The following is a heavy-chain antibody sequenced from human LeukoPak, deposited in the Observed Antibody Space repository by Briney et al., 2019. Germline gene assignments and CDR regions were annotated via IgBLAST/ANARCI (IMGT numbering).Heavy chain of an antibody. J-gene: IGHJ4*02. CDR2: ISPSGGST. CDR1: GYTFTGYY. Sequence: ASVKVSCKASGYTFTGYYMHWVRQAPGQGPEWMGVISPSGGSTTYAQKFQGRVTLTRDMSTSTDYLELSSLTSDDTAVYYCARALRSDGGYWGQGTLVTVSS. V-gene: IGHV1-46*01. CDR3: ARALRSDGGY.